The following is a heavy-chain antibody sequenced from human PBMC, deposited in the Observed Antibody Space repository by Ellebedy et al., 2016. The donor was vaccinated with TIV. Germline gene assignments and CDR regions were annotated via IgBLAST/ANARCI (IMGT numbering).Heavy chain of an antibody. CDR1: GGTISSTNYY. Sequence: SETLSLXXNVSGGTISSTNYYWGWIRQSPEKGLEWIGSIYHSGSTYYNPSLKSRLTISLDTTKNQFSRRLDSVTAADTAVYYCASSPSGYEIPYWGQGTLVTVSS. J-gene: IGHJ4*02. D-gene: IGHD5-12*01. CDR3: ASSPSGYEIPY. CDR2: IYHSGST. V-gene: IGHV4-39*07.